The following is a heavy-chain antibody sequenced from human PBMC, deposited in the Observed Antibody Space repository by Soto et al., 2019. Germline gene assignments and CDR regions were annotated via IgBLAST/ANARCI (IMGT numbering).Heavy chain of an antibody. Sequence: QVQLVESGGGVVQPGRSLRLSCAASGFTFSSYGRHWVRQAPGKGLEWVAVISYDGSNKYYADSVKGRFTISRDNSKNTLSLQMNSLRAEDTAVYYCAKDGRGPYSSSWYDWFDPWGQGTLVTVSS. CDR1: GFTFSSYG. V-gene: IGHV3-30*18. CDR3: AKDGRGPYSSSWYDWFDP. D-gene: IGHD6-13*01. CDR2: ISYDGSNK. J-gene: IGHJ5*02.